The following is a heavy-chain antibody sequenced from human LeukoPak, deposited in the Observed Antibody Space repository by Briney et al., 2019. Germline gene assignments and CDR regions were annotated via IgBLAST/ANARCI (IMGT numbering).Heavy chain of an antibody. V-gene: IGHV5-10-1*01. Sequence: GESLKISCKGSGYSFTSYWISWVRQMPGRGLEWMGRIDPSDSYTNYSPSFQGHVTISADKSISTAYLQWSSLKASDTAMYYCARLKSGDDRVDVWGQGTTVAVSS. D-gene: IGHD1-26*01. CDR2: IDPSDSYT. J-gene: IGHJ6*02. CDR1: GYSFTSYW. CDR3: ARLKSGDDRVDV.